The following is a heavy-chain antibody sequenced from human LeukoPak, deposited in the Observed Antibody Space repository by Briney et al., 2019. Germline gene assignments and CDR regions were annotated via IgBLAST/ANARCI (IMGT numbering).Heavy chain of an antibody. CDR3: ARVLDYSDSGGYIL. Sequence: SETLSLTCTVSGGSISSYYWSWIRQPPGKGLEWIGYIYYSGSTNYNPSLKSRVTISVDTSKNQFSLKLSSVTAADTAVYYYARVLDYSDSGGYILWGQGTLVTVSS. J-gene: IGHJ4*02. CDR1: GGSISSYY. D-gene: IGHD3-22*01. V-gene: IGHV4-59*01. CDR2: IYYSGST.